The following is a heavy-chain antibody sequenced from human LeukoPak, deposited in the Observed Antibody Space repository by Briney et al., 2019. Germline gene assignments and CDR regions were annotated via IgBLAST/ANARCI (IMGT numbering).Heavy chain of an antibody. CDR1: GFTFSSYA. CDR2: ISATGGTT. Sequence: PGGSLRLSCAASGFTFSSYAMSWVRQAPGKGLEWVSAISATGGTTYYADSVKGRFTISRDNSKNTLYLQMNSLRAEDTAVYYCAKASMSDYYGSGPSRTLDNDYCYYYMDGGGKGTTVTISS. CDR3: AKASMSDYYGSGPSRTLDNDYCYYYMDG. D-gene: IGHD3-10*01. J-gene: IGHJ6*03. V-gene: IGHV3-23*01.